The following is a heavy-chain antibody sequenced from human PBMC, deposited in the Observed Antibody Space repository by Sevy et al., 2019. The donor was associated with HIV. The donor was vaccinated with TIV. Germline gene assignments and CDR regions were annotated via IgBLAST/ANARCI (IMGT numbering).Heavy chain of an antibody. V-gene: IGHV3-23*01. CDR1: GFTFSSYA. J-gene: IGHJ1*01. CDR2: ISGSGGNT. Sequence: GGSLRLSCAASGFTFSSYAMSWVRQAPGKGLEWVSAISGSGGNTYYADSVKGRFTISRDNSKNTLYLQMNSLRVEDTAGYYCAKEEDFWGGYYTDQYFQHWGQGTLVTVSS. D-gene: IGHD3-3*01. CDR3: AKEEDFWGGYYTDQYFQH.